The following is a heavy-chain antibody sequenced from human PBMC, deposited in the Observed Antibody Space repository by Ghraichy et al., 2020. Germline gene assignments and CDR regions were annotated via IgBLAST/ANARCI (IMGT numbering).Heavy chain of an antibody. CDR3: ARVIVVVPAAMLYYYYYYYMDV. CDR1: GGSFSGYY. J-gene: IGHJ6*03. D-gene: IGHD2-2*01. Sequence: SETLSLTCAVYGGSFSGYYWSWIRQPPGKGLEWIGEINHSGSTNYNPSLKSRVTISVDTSKNQFSLKLSSVTAADTAVYYCARVIVVVPAAMLYYYYYYYMDVWGKGTTVTVSS. CDR2: INHSGST. V-gene: IGHV4-34*01.